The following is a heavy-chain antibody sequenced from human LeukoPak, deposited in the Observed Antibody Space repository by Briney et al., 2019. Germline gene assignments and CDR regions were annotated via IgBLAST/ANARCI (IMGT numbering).Heavy chain of an antibody. CDR1: GFTFSSYA. D-gene: IGHD2-15*01. CDR3: AKGPTLYCSGGSCYSVGAFDI. CDR2: ISGSGGST. V-gene: IGHV3-23*01. Sequence: GGSLRLSCAASGFTFSSYAMSWVRQAPGKGLEWVSAISGSGGSTYYADSVKGRFTISRDNSKNTLYLQMNSLRAEDTAVYYCAKGPTLYCSGGSCYSVGAFDIWGQGTMVTVSS. J-gene: IGHJ3*02.